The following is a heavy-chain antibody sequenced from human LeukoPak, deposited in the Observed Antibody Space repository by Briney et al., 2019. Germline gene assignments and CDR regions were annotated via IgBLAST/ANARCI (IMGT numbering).Heavy chain of an antibody. D-gene: IGHD3-9*01. CDR1: GYTFSNYG. J-gene: IGHJ4*02. CDR2: ISGYNGNT. CDR3: ARGPSQYYDILTGHPYFDY. Sequence: GASVKVSCKASGYTFSNYGISWVRQAPGQGLEGMGWISGYNGNTNYDQKLQGRVTMTTDTSTSTAYMELRSLRSDDTAVYFCARGPSQYYDILTGHPYFDYWGQGTLVTVSS. V-gene: IGHV1-18*01.